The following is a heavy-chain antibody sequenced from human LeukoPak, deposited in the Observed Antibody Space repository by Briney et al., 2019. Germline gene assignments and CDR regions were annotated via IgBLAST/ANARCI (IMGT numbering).Heavy chain of an antibody. J-gene: IGHJ4*02. Sequence: PGGSLRLSCAASGFTFSSYNMNWVRQAPGKGREWVSSISSTSIYIYYADSVKGRFTISRDNAKNSLYLQMNSLRAEDTAVYYCAREEDFDYWGQGTLVTVSS. CDR1: GFTFSSYN. CDR2: ISSTSIYI. V-gene: IGHV3-21*06. CDR3: AREEDFDY.